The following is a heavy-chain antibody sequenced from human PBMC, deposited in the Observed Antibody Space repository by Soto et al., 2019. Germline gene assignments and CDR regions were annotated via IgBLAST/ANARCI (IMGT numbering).Heavy chain of an antibody. CDR3: ARSPQYSSGWNGGFDY. CDR1: GDFLTTYY. J-gene: IGHJ4*02. Sequence: SETLSLTCDVSGDFLTTYYWNWIRQSPGKGLEWIGYIFYGGHTNYNPSLRGRATISVDTSKNQFSLKSSSVTAADTAVYYCARSPQYSSGWNGGFDYWGQGTLVTVSS. D-gene: IGHD6-19*01. CDR2: IFYGGHT. V-gene: IGHV4-59*01.